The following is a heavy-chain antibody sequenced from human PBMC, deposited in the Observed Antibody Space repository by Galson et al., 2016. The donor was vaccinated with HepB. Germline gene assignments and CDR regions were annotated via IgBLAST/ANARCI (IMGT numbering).Heavy chain of an antibody. CDR1: GFTFSSYW. CDR2: INSDGSST. Sequence: SLSLSCAASGFTFSSYWMHWVRQAPGKGLVWVSRINSDGSSTSYADSVKGRFTISRDNAKNTLYLQMNSLRAEDTAVYYCARDLLERYYDSSGRVHHYYYMDVWGKGTTVTVSS. V-gene: IGHV3-74*01. J-gene: IGHJ6*03. D-gene: IGHD3-22*01. CDR3: ARDLLERYYDSSGRVHHYYYMDV.